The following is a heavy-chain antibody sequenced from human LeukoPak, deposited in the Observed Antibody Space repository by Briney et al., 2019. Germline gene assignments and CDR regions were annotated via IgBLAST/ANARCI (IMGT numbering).Heavy chain of an antibody. Sequence: GGSLRLSCAASGFTFSSYGMHWVRQAPGKGLEWVAFIRYDGSNKYYADSVKGRFTISRDNSKNTLYLQMNSLRAEDTAVYYCAKDDIVVVPAAIREFVYWGQGTLVTVSS. CDR2: IRYDGSNK. D-gene: IGHD2-2*02. CDR1: GFTFSSYG. V-gene: IGHV3-30*02. J-gene: IGHJ4*02. CDR3: AKDDIVVVPAAIREFVY.